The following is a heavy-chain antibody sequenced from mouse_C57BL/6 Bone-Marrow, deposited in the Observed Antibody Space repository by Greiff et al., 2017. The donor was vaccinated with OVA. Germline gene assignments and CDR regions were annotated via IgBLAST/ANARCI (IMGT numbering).Heavy chain of an antibody. CDR3: ARALGSSLDY. CDR2: ISYDGSN. J-gene: IGHJ2*01. D-gene: IGHD1-1*01. V-gene: IGHV3-6*01. CDR1: GYSITSGYY. Sequence: DVQLQESGPGLVKPSQSLSLTCSVTGYSITSGYYWNWIRQFPGNKLEWMGYISYDGSNNYNPSLKNRISITRDTSKNQFFLKLNSVTTEDTATYYCARALGSSLDYWGQGTTLTVSS.